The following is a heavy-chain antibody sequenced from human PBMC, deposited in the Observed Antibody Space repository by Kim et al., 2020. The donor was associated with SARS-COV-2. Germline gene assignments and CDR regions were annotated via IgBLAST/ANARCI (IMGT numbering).Heavy chain of an antibody. J-gene: IGHJ4*02. CDR2: ISGSGGST. Sequence: GGSLRLSCAASGFTFSSYAMSWVRQAPGKGLEWVSAISGSGGSTYYADSVKGRFTISRDNSKNTLYLQMNSLRAEDTAVYYCAKAPRGTIFGVVTRGYFDYWGQGTLVTVSS. CDR1: GFTFSSYA. V-gene: IGHV3-23*01. D-gene: IGHD3-3*01. CDR3: AKAPRGTIFGVVTRGYFDY.